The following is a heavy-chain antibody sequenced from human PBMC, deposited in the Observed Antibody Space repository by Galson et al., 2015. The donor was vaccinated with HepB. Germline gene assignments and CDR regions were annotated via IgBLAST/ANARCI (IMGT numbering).Heavy chain of an antibody. CDR3: ARGLPLYYYDSSGYLNGYFQH. CDR2: ISYDGSNK. Sequence: SLRLSCAASGFTFSSYAMHWVRQAPGKGLEWVAVISYDGSNKYYADSVKGRFTISRDNPKNTLYLQMNSLRAEDTAVYYCARGLPLYYYDSSGYLNGYFQHWGQGTLVTVSS. CDR1: GFTFSSYA. V-gene: IGHV3-30*04. D-gene: IGHD3-22*01. J-gene: IGHJ1*01.